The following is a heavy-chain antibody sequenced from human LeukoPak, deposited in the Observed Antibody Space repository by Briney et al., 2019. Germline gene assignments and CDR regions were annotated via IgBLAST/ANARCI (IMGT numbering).Heavy chain of an antibody. CDR2: INPSGGST. Sequence: ASVKVSCKASGYTFTSYYMHWVRQAPGQGLEWMGIINPSGGSTSYAQKFQGRVTMTRDMSTSTAYMELSSLRSEDTAVYYCARSTYPRAAFDIWGQGTMVTVSS. CDR3: ARSTYPRAAFDI. CDR1: GYTFTSYY. V-gene: IGHV1-46*01. J-gene: IGHJ3*02.